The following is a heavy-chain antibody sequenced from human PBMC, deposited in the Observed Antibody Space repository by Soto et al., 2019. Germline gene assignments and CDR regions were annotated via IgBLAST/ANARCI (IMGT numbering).Heavy chain of an antibody. J-gene: IGHJ5*02. CDR1: GVTFSSDA. Sequence: EAQLLESGGGLAHQGGSLTLSCAASGVTFSSDAMTWVRQAPGKGLEWLSTISNSGGTTHYADSVKGRFTVSRDNFKSTLHLLMNSLRAEDTAVYYCAKLRRGTTGTEGFDPWGQGTLVTVSS. CDR3: AKLRRGTTGTEGFDP. V-gene: IGHV3-23*01. D-gene: IGHD1-7*01. CDR2: ISNSGGTT.